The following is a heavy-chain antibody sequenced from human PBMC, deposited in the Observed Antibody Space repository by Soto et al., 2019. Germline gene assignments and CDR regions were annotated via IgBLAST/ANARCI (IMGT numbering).Heavy chain of an antibody. V-gene: IGHV3-23*01. CDR3: VRGWRRFDP. CDR1: GFTFSSFA. D-gene: IGHD5-12*01. CDR2: IGGSDSIT. J-gene: IGHJ5*02. Sequence: PGGSLRLSCAASGFTFSSFAMTWVRQAPGKGLERVSSIGGSDSITYYADSVKGRFTISRDDSKSTLYLQMSSLRAEDTALYYCVRGWRRFDPWGQGTQVTVSS.